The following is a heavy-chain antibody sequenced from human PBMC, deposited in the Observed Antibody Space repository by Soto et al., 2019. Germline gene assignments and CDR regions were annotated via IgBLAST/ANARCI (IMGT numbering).Heavy chain of an antibody. CDR3: ASLRSGYSYGYYYYYGMDV. V-gene: IGHV1-69*13. CDR2: IIPIFGTA. D-gene: IGHD5-18*01. Sequence: GASVKVSCKASGYTFTGYYMHWVRQAPGQGLGWMGGIIPIFGTANYAQKFQGRVTITADDSTSTAYMELRSLSFEDTAVFYCASLRSGYSYGYYYYYGMDVWGQGTTVTVSS. CDR1: GYTFTGYY. J-gene: IGHJ6*02.